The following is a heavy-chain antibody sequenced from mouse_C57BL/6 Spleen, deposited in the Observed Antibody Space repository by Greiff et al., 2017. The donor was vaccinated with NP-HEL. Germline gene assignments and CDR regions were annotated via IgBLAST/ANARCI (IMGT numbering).Heavy chain of an antibody. CDR2: IDPSDSYT. D-gene: IGHD1-1*01. J-gene: IGHJ2*01. Sequence: QVQLQQSGAELVKPGASVKLSCKASGYTFTSYWMQWVKQRPGQGLEWIGEIDPSDSYTNYNQKFKGKATLTVDTSSSTAYMQLSSLTSEDSAVYYCASVDYGSTFDYWGQGTTLTVSS. CDR1: GYTFTSYW. CDR3: ASVDYGSTFDY. V-gene: IGHV1-50*01.